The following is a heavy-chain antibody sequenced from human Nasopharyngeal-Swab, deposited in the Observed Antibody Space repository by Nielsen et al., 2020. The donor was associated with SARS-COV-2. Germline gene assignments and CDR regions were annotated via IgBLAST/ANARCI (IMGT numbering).Heavy chain of an antibody. CDR3: ARCTAMVKHWFDP. J-gene: IGHJ5*02. CDR2: INHSGST. D-gene: IGHD5-18*01. CDR1: GGSISSYY. V-gene: IGHV4-34*01. Sequence: SETLSLTCTVSGGSISSYYWSWIRQPPGKGLEWIGEINHSGSTNYNPSLKSRVTISVDTSKNQFSLKLSSVTAADTAVYYCARCTAMVKHWFDPWGQGTLVTVSS.